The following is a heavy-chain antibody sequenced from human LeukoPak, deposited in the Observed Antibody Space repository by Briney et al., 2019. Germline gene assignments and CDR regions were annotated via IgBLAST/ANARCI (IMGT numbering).Heavy chain of an antibody. J-gene: IGHJ4*02. CDR2: FDPEDGET. D-gene: IGHD2-15*01. V-gene: IGHV1-24*01. Sequence: ASVKVSCKVSGYTLTELSMHWVRQAPGKGLEWMGGFDPEDGETIYAQKFQGRVTMTEDTSTDTAYMELSSLRSEGTAVYYCATVVVVQYYFDYWGQGTLVTVSS. CDR3: ATVVVVQYYFDY. CDR1: GYTLTELS.